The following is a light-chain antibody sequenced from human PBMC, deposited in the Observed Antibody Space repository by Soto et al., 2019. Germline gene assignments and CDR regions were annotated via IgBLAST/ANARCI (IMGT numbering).Light chain of an antibody. CDR1: QSVSSGY. J-gene: IGKJ1*01. CDR2: GAS. Sequence: EIVLTQSPGTLSLSPGEGATLSCRASQSVSSGYLVWYQQKPGQAPRLLIYGASSRATGIPDRFSGSGSGTDFTLTISRLEPEDFAVYYCQQYGSSPRTFGQGTKVEIK. V-gene: IGKV3-20*01. CDR3: QQYGSSPRT.